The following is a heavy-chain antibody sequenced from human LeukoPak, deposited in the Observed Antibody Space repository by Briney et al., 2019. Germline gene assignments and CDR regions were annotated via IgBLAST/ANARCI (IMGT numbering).Heavy chain of an antibody. V-gene: IGHV4-4*07. CDR1: GGSISSYY. J-gene: IGHJ4*02. Sequence: SETLSLTCTVSGGSISSYYWSWIRQPAGKGLEWIGRIYTSGSTNYNPSLKSRVTMSVDTSKNQFSLKLTSVTAADTAVYYCTRRRYYDPVGLDFWGRGTLVTVSS. D-gene: IGHD3-22*01. CDR2: IYTSGST. CDR3: TRRRYYDPVGLDF.